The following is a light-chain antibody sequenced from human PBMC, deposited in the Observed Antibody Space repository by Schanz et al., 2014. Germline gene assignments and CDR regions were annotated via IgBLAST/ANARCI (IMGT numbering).Light chain of an antibody. CDR1: SSDVGALNY. Sequence: QSALTQPASVSGSPGQSITISCTGTSSDVGALNYVSWYQQHPGKAPKLKIYDVSNRPSGVSNRFSGSKSGNTASLTISGLQAEDEADYYCSSHAGSNTWVFGGGTKLTVL. V-gene: IGLV2-14*01. CDR3: SSHAGSNTWV. J-gene: IGLJ3*02. CDR2: DVS.